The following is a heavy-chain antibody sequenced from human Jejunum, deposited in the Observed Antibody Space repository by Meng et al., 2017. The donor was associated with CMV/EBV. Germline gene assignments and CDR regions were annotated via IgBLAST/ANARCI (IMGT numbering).Heavy chain of an antibody. Sequence: KASGYTFTDYFGHWVRQAPGQGLEWLGWIQPKKGATNYAQKYQGRVTLTRDTSISTAYTELTSLKSGDTAMYYCARGGDRGEEDYWGQGTLVTVSS. V-gene: IGHV1-2*02. CDR1: GYTFTDYF. CDR2: IQPKKGAT. J-gene: IGHJ4*02. CDR3: ARGGDRGEEDY. D-gene: IGHD3-10*01.